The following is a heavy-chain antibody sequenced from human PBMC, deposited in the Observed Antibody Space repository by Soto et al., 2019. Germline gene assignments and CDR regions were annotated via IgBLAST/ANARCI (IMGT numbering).Heavy chain of an antibody. V-gene: IGHV3-30*18. J-gene: IGHJ4*02. CDR3: AKGTLGCTNGVCYLFDY. CDR2: ISYDGSNK. CDR1: GLTFSSYG. Sequence: GGSLRLSCAASGLTFSSYGMHWVRQAPGKGLEWVAVISYDGSNKYYADSVKGRFTISRDNSKNTLYLQMNSLRAEDTAVYYCAKGTLGCTNGVCYLFDYWGQGTLVTVSS. D-gene: IGHD2-8*01.